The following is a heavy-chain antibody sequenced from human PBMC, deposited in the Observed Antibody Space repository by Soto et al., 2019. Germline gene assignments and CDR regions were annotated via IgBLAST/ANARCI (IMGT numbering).Heavy chain of an antibody. D-gene: IGHD6-13*01. CDR3: ARDEQQLVRAFDI. Sequence: GGSLRLSCAASGFTVSSNYMSWVRQAPGKGLEWVSNISSSSSTIYYADSVKGRFTISRDNAKNSLNLQMNSLRSEDTAVYYCARDEQQLVRAFDIWGQGTMVTVSS. J-gene: IGHJ3*02. V-gene: IGHV3-48*01. CDR2: ISSSSSTI. CDR1: GFTVSSNY.